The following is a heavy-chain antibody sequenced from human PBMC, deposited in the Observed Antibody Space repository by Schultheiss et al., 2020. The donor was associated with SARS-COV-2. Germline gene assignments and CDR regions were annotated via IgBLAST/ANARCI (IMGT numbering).Heavy chain of an antibody. J-gene: IGHJ4*02. Sequence: GGSLRLSCAASGFTFDDYGMRWVRQAPGKGLEWVSAISSSGTYIYYADSLRGRFTISRDNAKNSLYLQMNSLRPDDTAVYYCARDGSPAEYGAYWGQGILVTVSS. CDR3: ARDGSPAEYGAY. V-gene: IGHV3-21*01. CDR1: GFTFDDYG. CDR2: ISSSGTYI. D-gene: IGHD1-26*01.